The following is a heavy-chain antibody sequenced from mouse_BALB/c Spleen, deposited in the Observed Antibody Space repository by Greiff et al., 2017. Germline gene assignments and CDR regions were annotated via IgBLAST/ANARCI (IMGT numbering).Heavy chain of an antibody. D-gene: IGHD1-1*01. CDR1: GFNIKDTY. CDR2: IDPANGNT. V-gene: IGHV14-3*02. J-gene: IGHJ4*01. CDR3: AGGGSSRYYYAMDY. Sequence: VQLQQSGAELVKPGASVKLSCTASGFNIKDTYMHWVKQRPEQGLEWIGRIDPANGNTKYDPKFQGKATITADTSSNTAYLQLSSLTSEDTAVYYCAGGGSSRYYYAMDYWGQGTSVTVSS.